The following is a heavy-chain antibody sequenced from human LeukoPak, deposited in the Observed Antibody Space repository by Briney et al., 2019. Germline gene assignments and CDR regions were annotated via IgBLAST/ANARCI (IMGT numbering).Heavy chain of an antibody. CDR3: ARGHTYYDFWSGYFFDY. V-gene: IGHV3-30-3*01. D-gene: IGHD3-3*01. CDR2: ISYNGSNK. J-gene: IGHJ4*02. Sequence: GGSLRLSCAASGFTFSSYPMHWVGQAPGKGLEWGAVISYNGSNKYYADSVKGRFTISRDNSKNTLYLQMNSLRAEDTAVYYCARGHTYYDFWSGYFFDYWGQGTLVTVSS. CDR1: GFTFSSYP.